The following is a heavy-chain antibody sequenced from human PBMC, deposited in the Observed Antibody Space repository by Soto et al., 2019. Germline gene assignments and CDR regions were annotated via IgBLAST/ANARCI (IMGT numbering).Heavy chain of an antibody. Sequence: EVQLLESGGGLVQPGGAVRLSCAASGFTFSSHAMSWVRQAPGKGLEWISSISAGSEGAYYADSVKGRFTTSRDNSNTTRDLQMTSLRADGTAVDSSARDRWWYLHWGQGTLVTVSS. CDR2: ISAGSEGA. CDR3: ARDRWWYLH. D-gene: IGHD2-15*01. J-gene: IGHJ4*02. V-gene: IGHV3-23*01. CDR1: GFTFSSHA.